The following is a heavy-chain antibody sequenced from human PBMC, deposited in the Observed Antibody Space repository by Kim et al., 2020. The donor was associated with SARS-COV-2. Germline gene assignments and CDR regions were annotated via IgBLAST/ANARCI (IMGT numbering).Heavy chain of an antibody. D-gene: IGHD7-27*01. CDR1: GFTFSNYW. CDR2: IKQDESEK. V-gene: IGHV3-7*01. CDR3: VTTSTKTGPAVEFDY. Sequence: GGSLRLSCAASGFTFSNYWMTWVRQVPGKGLEWVANIKQDESEKNYVDSVKGRFTISRDNAKNSLYLQMNSLRAEDTAIYYCVTTSTKTGPAVEFDYWGQGTLVNVSS. J-gene: IGHJ4*02.